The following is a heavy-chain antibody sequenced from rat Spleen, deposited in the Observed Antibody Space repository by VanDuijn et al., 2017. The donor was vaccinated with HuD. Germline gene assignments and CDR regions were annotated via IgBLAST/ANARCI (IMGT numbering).Heavy chain of an antibody. CDR2: IWGNGNP. J-gene: IGHJ3*01. CDR1: GFSLSNYG. CDR3: TSPFRWFAY. V-gene: IGHV2-13*01. Sequence: QVQLKESGPGLVQPSQTLSLTCTVSGFSLSNYGVIWVRQPPGKGLEWMGVIWGNGNPNYNSALKSRLSISRDTSKSQVFLKMNSLQTEDTAIYFCTSPFRWFAYWGQGTLVTVSS.